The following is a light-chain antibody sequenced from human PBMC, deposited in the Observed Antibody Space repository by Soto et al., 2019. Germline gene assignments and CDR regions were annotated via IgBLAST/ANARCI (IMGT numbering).Light chain of an antibody. CDR2: DVS. V-gene: IGLV2-14*03. CDR3: SSFRSSSTSYV. J-gene: IGLJ1*01. CDR1: SSDIGDSNY. Sequence: QSVLTQPASVSGSPGQSITISCTGTSSDIGDSNYVSWYQQHPGKAPKLVIYDVSNRPSGVSNRFSGSKSANTASLTISGLQAEDEADYYCSSFRSSSTSYVFGTGTKVPV.